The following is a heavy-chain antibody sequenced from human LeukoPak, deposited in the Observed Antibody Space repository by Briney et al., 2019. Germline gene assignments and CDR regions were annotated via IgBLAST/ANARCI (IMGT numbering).Heavy chain of an antibody. J-gene: IGHJ6*03. CDR3: ARTSLYDFWSENYYMDV. V-gene: IGHV1-8*01. D-gene: IGHD3-3*01. CDR2: MNPNSGNT. Sequence: ASVKVSCKASGYTFTSYDINWVRQATGQGLEWMGWMNPNSGNTGYAQKFQGRVTMTRNTSISTAYMELSSLRSEDTAMYYCARTSLYDFWSENYYMDVWGKGTTVTVSS. CDR1: GYTFTSYD.